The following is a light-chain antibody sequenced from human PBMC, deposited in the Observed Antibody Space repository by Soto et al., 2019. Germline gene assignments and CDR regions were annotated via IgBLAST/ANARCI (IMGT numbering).Light chain of an antibody. Sequence: EIVMTQSPATLSVSPGERATLSCRASQSVSSNLAWYQQKPGQAPRLLIYGASTRATGIPARFSGSGSGTAVNLTIRSLQSEDFAVYYCQHYNNWPRTFGQGTKVEIK. J-gene: IGKJ1*01. CDR1: QSVSSN. CDR3: QHYNNWPRT. V-gene: IGKV3-15*01. CDR2: GAS.